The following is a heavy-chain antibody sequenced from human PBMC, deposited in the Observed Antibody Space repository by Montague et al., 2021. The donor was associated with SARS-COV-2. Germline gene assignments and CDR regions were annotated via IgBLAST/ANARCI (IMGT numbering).Heavy chain of an antibody. J-gene: IGHJ6*03. CDR1: GGSISSCY. D-gene: IGHD6-19*01. Sequence: SETLSLTCTVSGGSISSCYWSWIRQPPGKGLEWIGHISTSGSSSYNPSLKSRVTIILDTSKQQFSLELTSVTAADTAVYYCARDRRGMAMAGRAYYYYYMDVWGKGTTVTVSS. CDR3: ARDRRGMAMAGRAYYYYYMDV. V-gene: IGHV4-4*08. CDR2: ISTSGSS.